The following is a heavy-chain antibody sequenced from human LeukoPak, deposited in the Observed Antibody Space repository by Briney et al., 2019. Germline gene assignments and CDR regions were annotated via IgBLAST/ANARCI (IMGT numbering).Heavy chain of an antibody. V-gene: IGHV4-34*01. CDR1: GGSFSGYY. CDR2: INHSGST. CDR3: ARWAVTEGGSYFSFDY. J-gene: IGHJ4*02. D-gene: IGHD1-26*01. Sequence: SETLSLTCAVYGGSFSGYYWSWIRQPPGKGLEWIGEINHSGSTNYNPSLKSRVTISVDKSKNQFSLRLNSMTAADTAVYYCARWAVTEGGSYFSFDYWGQGALVTVSS.